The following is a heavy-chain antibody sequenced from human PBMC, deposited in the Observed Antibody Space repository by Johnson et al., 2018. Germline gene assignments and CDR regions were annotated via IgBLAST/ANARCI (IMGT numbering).Heavy chain of an antibody. J-gene: IGHJ3*02. CDR1: GGSISSYY. V-gene: IGHV4-59*01. D-gene: IGHD1/OR15-1a*01. Sequence: QVQLQESGPGLVKXSETLSLTCTVSGGSISSYYWSWIRQPPGKGLEWIGYIYYSGSTNYNPSLKSRVTISVDTSKTQFSLKLSSVTAADTAVYYCARDNKNDAFDIWGQGTMVTVSS. CDR3: ARDNKNDAFDI. CDR2: IYYSGST.